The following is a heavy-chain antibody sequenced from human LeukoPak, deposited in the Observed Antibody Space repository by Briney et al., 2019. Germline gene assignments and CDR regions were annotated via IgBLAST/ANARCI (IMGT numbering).Heavy chain of an antibody. J-gene: IGHJ6*03. Sequence: SESLSLTCTVSGGSISSYYWSWIRQPAGKGLEWIGRIYTSGSTNYNPSLKSRVTMSVDTSKNQFSLKLSSVTAADTAVYYCARDVIAVALIEGYYYYYMDVWGKGTTVTISS. CDR3: ARDVIAVALIEGYYYYYMDV. CDR2: IYTSGST. V-gene: IGHV4-4*07. D-gene: IGHD6-19*01. CDR1: GGSISSYY.